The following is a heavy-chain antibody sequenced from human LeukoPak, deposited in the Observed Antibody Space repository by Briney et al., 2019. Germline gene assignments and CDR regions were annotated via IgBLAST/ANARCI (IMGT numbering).Heavy chain of an antibody. V-gene: IGHV1-2*02. D-gene: IGHD3-22*01. CDR3: ARDYYDSSGFFDY. CDR2: INANSGGT. Sequence: GASVKVSCKASGYTFTGSYMHWVRQAPGQGLEWMGWINANSGGTNYVQKFQGRVTMTRDTSISTAYMELSRLRSDDTAVYYCARDYYDSSGFFDYWGQGTLVTVSS. J-gene: IGHJ4*02. CDR1: GYTFTGSY.